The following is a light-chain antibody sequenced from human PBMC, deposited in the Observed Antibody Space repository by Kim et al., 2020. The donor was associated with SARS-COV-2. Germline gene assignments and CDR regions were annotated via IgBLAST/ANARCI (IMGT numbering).Light chain of an antibody. CDR1: QSLLYSSNNKNY. CDR2: WAS. CDR3: HQYYSTPWT. Sequence: ATINCKSSQSLLYSSNNKNYLAWYQQKPGQPPKLLIYWASTRESGVPDRCSGSGSGTDFTLTISSLQAEDVAVYYCHQYYSTPWTFGQGTKVDIK. V-gene: IGKV4-1*01. J-gene: IGKJ1*01.